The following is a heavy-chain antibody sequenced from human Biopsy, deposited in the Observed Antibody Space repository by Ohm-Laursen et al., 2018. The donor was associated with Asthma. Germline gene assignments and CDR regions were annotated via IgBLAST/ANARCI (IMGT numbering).Heavy chain of an antibody. CDR3: AREVSTVDYGYYYFAMDV. V-gene: IGHV1-18*04. Sequence: ASVKVSCKASGYTFTDYGIAWVRQAPGQGLEWMGWSSAYNGHTKYAQKFQDRVTMTTDKSANTAHMELSSLTSEDTAVYYCAREVSTVDYGYYYFAMDVWGQGTTVAVSS. CDR1: GYTFTDYG. D-gene: IGHD4-17*01. J-gene: IGHJ6*02. CDR2: SSAYNGHT.